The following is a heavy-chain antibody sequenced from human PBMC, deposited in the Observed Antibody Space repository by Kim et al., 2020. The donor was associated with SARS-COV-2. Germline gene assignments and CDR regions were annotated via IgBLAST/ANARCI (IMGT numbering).Heavy chain of an antibody. CDR1: GYTFTSYA. CDR3: ARADSSGYYLKEHLYHYYYGMDV. J-gene: IGHJ6*02. D-gene: IGHD3-22*01. CDR2: INTNTGNP. Sequence: ASVKVSCKASGYTFTSYAMNWVRQAPGQGLEWMGWINTNTGNPTYAQGFTGRFVFSLDTSVSTAYLQISSLRAEDTAVYYCARADSSGYYLKEHLYHYYYGMDVWGQGTPVTVSS. V-gene: IGHV7-4-1*02.